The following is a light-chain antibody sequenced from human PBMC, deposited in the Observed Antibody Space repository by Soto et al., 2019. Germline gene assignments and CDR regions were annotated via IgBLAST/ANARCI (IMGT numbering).Light chain of an antibody. Sequence: EIVLTQSPATLSLSPGERATLSCRASQSVSNYFAWYQQKPGQAPRLLIYDASTRATGVPARFSGSGSVTDFALNISSLEPEDFAVYYCLQRSNWPLTFGGAAQVEIK. CDR2: DAS. V-gene: IGKV3-11*01. CDR1: QSVSNY. CDR3: LQRSNWPLT. J-gene: IGKJ4*01.